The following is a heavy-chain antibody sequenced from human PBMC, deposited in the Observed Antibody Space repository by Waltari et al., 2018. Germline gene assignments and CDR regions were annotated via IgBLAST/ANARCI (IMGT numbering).Heavy chain of an antibody. D-gene: IGHD2-2*03. CDR3: ARQTLGYCTSAACRRLET. CDR2: IYHDGTT. Sequence: QVQLQESGPGLVRPSETLSLTCDVSGYFINTGCFWGGIRQPPGKGLELIGNIYHDGTTYYNPSLKHRLMISFDTSKTQFSLRLNFVDVADTAVYYCARQTLGYCTSAACRRLETWGQGILVTVSS. J-gene: IGHJ5*02. CDR1: GYFINTGCF. V-gene: IGHV4-38-2*01.